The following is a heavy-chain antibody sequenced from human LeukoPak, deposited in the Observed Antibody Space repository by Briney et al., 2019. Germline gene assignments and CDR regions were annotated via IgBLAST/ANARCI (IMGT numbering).Heavy chain of an antibody. CDR2: ISAYNGNT. V-gene: IGHV1-18*01. J-gene: IGHJ4*02. CDR3: ARSNHYYDSSGYYYFDY. Sequence: GASVKVSCKASGYTFTSYGISWVRQAPGQGLEWMGWISAYNGNTNYAQKLQGRVTMTTDTSTSTAYMELRSLRSDDTAVYYCARSNHYYDSSGYYYFDYWGQGTLVTVSS. CDR1: GYTFTSYG. D-gene: IGHD3-22*01.